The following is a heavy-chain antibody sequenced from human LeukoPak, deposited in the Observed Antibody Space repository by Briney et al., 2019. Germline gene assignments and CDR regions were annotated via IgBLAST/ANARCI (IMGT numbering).Heavy chain of an antibody. CDR3: ASYVLRFLEWSSGFDY. CDR1: GGTSSSYA. Sequence: SVKVSCKASGGTSSSYAISWVRQAPGQGLEWMGRIIPILGIANYAQKFQGRVTITADKSTSTAYMELSSLRSEDTAVYYCASYVLRFLEWSSGFDYWGQGTLVTVSS. D-gene: IGHD3-3*01. J-gene: IGHJ4*02. CDR2: IIPILGIA. V-gene: IGHV1-69*04.